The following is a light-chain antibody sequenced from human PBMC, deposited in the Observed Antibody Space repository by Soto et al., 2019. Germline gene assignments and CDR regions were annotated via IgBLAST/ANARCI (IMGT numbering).Light chain of an antibody. J-gene: IGKJ1*01. CDR3: QQSYSTPWT. V-gene: IGKV1-39*01. CDR1: QSIISY. CDR2: AAS. Sequence: DIQMTQSPSSLSASVGDRVTITCRASQSIISYLNWYQQKPGKAPKLLIYAASSVQSGVPSRFSGSGSVTDFTLTISSLQPEDFATYYCQQSYSTPWTFGQGTKVEIK.